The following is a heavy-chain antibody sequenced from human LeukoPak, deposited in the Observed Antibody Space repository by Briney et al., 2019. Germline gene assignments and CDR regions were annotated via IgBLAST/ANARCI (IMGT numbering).Heavy chain of an antibody. V-gene: IGHV3-9*01. J-gene: IGHJ6*02. Sequence: GGSLRLSCAASGFTFDDYAMHWVRQAPGKGLEWVSGITWNRDNIGYGDSVKGRFTIPRDNVKNALYLQMTSLRPEDTALYYCAKDLGSAITSALVLDVWGQGTTVIVSS. CDR1: GFTFDDYA. CDR2: ITWNRDNI. CDR3: AKDLGSAITSALVLDV. D-gene: IGHD2-15*01.